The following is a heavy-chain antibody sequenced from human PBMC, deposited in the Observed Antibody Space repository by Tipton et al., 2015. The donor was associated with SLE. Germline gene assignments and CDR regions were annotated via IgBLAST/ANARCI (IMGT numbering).Heavy chain of an antibody. CDR3: ARHADYFEWPHEWYFDL. D-gene: IGHD3-9*01. J-gene: IGHJ2*01. Sequence: TLSLTCTVSGDSIRRSGYYSSWIRQPPGKGLEWIGEINHSGSTNYNPSLKSRVTISVDTSKNQFSLKLSSVTAADTAVYYCARHADYFEWPHEWYFDLWGRGTLVTVSS. CDR1: GDSIRRSGYY. V-gene: IGHV4-39*01. CDR2: INHSGST.